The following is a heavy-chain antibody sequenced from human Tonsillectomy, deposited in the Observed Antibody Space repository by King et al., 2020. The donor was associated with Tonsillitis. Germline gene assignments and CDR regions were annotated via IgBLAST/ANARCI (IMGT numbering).Heavy chain of an antibody. CDR1: GYTFTFYG. J-gene: IGHJ4*02. Sequence: QLVQSGAEVKKPGASVKVSCKASGYTFTFYGINWVRQAPGQGLEWMGWVSTYNGDTDYAQNLQARVTMTLDTSTSTAYMELRRLRSDDTAVYYCARGAGSNTLYYFDYWGQGCLVTVS. V-gene: IGHV1-18*04. CDR2: VSTYNGDT. D-gene: IGHD2-15*01. CDR3: ARGAGSNTLYYFDY.